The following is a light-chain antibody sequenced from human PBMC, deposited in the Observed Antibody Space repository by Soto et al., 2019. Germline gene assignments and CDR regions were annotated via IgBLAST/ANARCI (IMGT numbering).Light chain of an antibody. J-gene: IGKJ3*01. CDR3: QQTYSAPFT. V-gene: IGKV1-39*01. CDR1: QNINTY. CDR2: DAA. Sequence: DIQMPQSPYSLSAAVGDRVTIACRSSQNINTYLNWYQQKPGKAPKLLIFDAASLQNGVPSRFSGGGSRTYFPLTITSLQPEAFSTYYCQQTYSAPFTFGPGTKVDI.